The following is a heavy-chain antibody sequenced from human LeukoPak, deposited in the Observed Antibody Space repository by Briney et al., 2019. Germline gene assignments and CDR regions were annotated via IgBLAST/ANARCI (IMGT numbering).Heavy chain of an antibody. V-gene: IGHV4-38-2*02. J-gene: IGHJ4*02. Sequence: SETLSLTCTVSGYSISSGYYWGWIRQPPGKGLEWIGSIYHSGSTNYNPSLKSRVTISVDTSKNQFSLKLSSVTAADTAVYYCARLSYGGNSPYDYWGQGTLVTVSS. CDR2: IYHSGST. CDR3: ARLSYGGNSPYDY. CDR1: GYSISSGYY. D-gene: IGHD4-23*01.